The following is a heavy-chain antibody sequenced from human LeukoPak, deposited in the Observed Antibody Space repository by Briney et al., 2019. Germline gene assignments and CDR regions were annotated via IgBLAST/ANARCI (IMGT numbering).Heavy chain of an antibody. Sequence: SETLSLTCGVFGVSINDYYWSWIRQSPGKGLEWIGEISHTEGTRYNPSLESRVTMSVGTSENQLSLKLIFVTAADAAVYYCARIRCGHSGSVCYNHWGLGTLVTVSS. J-gene: IGHJ1*01. D-gene: IGHD3-9*01. CDR1: GVSINDYY. CDR2: ISHTEGT. V-gene: IGHV4-34*01. CDR3: ARIRCGHSGSVCYNH.